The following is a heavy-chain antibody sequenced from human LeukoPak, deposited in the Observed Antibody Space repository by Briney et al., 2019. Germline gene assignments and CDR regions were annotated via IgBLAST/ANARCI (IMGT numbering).Heavy chain of an antibody. CDR3: AGYYDSSGYYSDY. V-gene: IGHV3-21*01. J-gene: IGHJ4*02. CDR1: GFTFSSYS. CDR2: ISSSSSYI. D-gene: IGHD3-22*01. Sequence: GGSLRLSCAASGFTFSSYSMNWVRQAPGKGLEWVSSISSSSSYIYYADSVKGRFTISRDNAKNSLYLQMNSLRAEDTAVYYCAGYYDSSGYYSDYWGQGTLVTVSS.